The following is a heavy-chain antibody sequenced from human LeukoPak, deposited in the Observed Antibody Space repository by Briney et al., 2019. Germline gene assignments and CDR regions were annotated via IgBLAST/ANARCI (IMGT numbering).Heavy chain of an antibody. Sequence: ASVKVSCKASGYTFTGYYMHWVRQAPGQGLEWMRWINPNSGGTNYAQKFQGRVTMTRDTSISTAYMELSRLRSDDTAVYYCARVRYGGRLFDPWGQGTLVTVSS. V-gene: IGHV1-2*02. CDR3: ARVRYGGRLFDP. D-gene: IGHD4-23*01. CDR1: GYTFTGYY. J-gene: IGHJ5*02. CDR2: INPNSGGT.